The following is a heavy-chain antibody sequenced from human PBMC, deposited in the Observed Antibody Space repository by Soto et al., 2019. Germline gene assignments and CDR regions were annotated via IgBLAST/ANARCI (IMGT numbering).Heavy chain of an antibody. Sequence: WGSLRLSCASSVFTFSIYGMSWVRQAPGKGLEWVSQISSTGNTIYYGDSVKGRFTISRENAKNSLYLQMSSLSAEDTAVYYCASFVDYWGQGTMVTVSS. V-gene: IGHV3-48*01. CDR1: VFTFSIYG. J-gene: IGHJ4*02. CDR2: ISSTGNTI. CDR3: ASFVDY.